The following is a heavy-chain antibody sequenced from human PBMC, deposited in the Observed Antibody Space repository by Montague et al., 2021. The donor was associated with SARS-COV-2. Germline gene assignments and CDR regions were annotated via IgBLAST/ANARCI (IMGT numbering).Heavy chain of an antibody. CDR1: GGSFGDDH. CDR2: IKQTGST. D-gene: IGHD3-22*01. J-gene: IGHJ4*02. CDR3: ARGHLSVSMIVVVFTSASYYFDY. V-gene: IGHV4-34*01. Sequence: SETLSLTCGVSGGSFGDDHWSWIRQPPGEGLEWIGDIKQTGSTNYNPSLKSRVTISVDTSKNQFSLKLTSVTAADTAVYFCARGHLSVSMIVVVFTSASYYFDYWGQGAQVTVSS.